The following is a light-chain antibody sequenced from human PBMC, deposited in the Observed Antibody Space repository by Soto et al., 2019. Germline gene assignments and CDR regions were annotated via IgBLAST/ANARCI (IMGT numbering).Light chain of an antibody. CDR3: QQRSTWPVT. CDR2: DSF. Sequence: EIVWTQSPATLSLSPGERATLSCRASQSVSSYLAWYQQKPGQAPRLLIYDSFNRATGIPARFSGSGSGTDFTLTISSLEPQDFAVYYCQQRSTWPVTFGQGTRLEIK. CDR1: QSVSSY. V-gene: IGKV3-11*01. J-gene: IGKJ5*01.